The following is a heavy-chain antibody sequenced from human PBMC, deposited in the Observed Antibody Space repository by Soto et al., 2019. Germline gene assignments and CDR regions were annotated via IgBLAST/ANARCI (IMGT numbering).Heavy chain of an antibody. CDR2: IYSEGSRT. CDR3: ARGVGARGFGY. D-gene: IGHD1-26*01. CDR1: GFTFSSYW. V-gene: IGHV3-74*01. Sequence: EVQLVESGGGLVQPGGSLRLSCAASGFTFSSYWMHWVRQAPGTGLVWVLRIYSEGSRTSYADSVKGRFTIPRDNAKKGVYVQMNSLRAEDTAVYFLARGVGARGFGYWGQGTLGTVSA. J-gene: IGHJ4*02.